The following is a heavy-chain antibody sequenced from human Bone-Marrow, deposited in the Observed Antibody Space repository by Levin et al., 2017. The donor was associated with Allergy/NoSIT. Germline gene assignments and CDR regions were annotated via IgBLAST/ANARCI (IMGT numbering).Heavy chain of an antibody. CDR1: GDTFRTYG. J-gene: IGHJ5*02. CDR3: AAERRPIVVEDWFHT. D-gene: IGHD2-2*01. CDR2: IRADKGDT. Sequence: ASVKVSCKASGDTFRTYGINWIRQTPGQGLEWIGYIRADKGDTQYVQSFEGRVTMTTDTSKTTVFMELTSLTSDDTAVYYCAAERRPIVVEDWFHTWGQGTLVTVSS. V-gene: IGHV1-18*01.